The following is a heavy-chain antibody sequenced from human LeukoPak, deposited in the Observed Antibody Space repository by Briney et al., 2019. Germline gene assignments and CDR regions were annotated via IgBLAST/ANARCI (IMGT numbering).Heavy chain of an antibody. J-gene: IGHJ4*02. CDR2: INHSGST. CDR1: GGSFSGYY. CDR3: ARGPYYYGSGSYYRGFDY. V-gene: IGHV4-34*01. D-gene: IGHD3-10*01. Sequence: LETLCPTCAVYGGSFSGYYWSWIRQPPGKGLEWMREINHSGSTDYNPSLKSRVTISVDTSKHPFSLKLSSVTAADTAVYYCARGPYYYGSGSYYRGFDYWGQGTLVSVSS.